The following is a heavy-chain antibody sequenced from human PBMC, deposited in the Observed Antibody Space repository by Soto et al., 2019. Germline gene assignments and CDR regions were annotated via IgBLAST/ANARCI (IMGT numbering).Heavy chain of an antibody. CDR1: GFTFSPYT. CDR2: ISYDGNDK. CDR3: ARGGGFCGGDCYKGGIDY. D-gene: IGHD2-21*02. Sequence: GGSLRLSCAASGFTFSPYTMHWVRQAPGNGLEWVAVISYDGNDKFYADSVKGRFTISRDNSKNTLFLQIYSLRSEDTSVYYCARGGGFCGGDCYKGGIDYWGQGXLVTVYS. V-gene: IGHV3-30-3*01. J-gene: IGHJ4*02.